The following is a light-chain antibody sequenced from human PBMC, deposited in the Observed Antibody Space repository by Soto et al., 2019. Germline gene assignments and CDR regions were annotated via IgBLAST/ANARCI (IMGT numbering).Light chain of an antibody. CDR1: QGIRNE. J-gene: IGKJ1*01. V-gene: IGKV1-6*01. CDR2: AAS. Sequence: AIQMSQSQSSLSASIGDRVTITCRASQGIRNELGWYQQKPGKAPILLIYAASSLQSGVPSRFSGSGSGTDFTLTISSLQPEDFATYYCLQDYSYPRTFGQGTKVDIK. CDR3: LQDYSYPRT.